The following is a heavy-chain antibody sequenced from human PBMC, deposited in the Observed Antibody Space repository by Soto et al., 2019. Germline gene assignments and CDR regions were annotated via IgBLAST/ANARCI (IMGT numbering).Heavy chain of an antibody. Sequence: QVQLQESGPGLVKPSQTLSLTCTVSGDSISSINNYWSWIRQPPGEGLEWIGFISYSGTTSYSPSFKSRVAISLDTSKNQFSLSLNFVTAADTAVYYCARGRGYSYGLDPWGQGSLVTVSS. V-gene: IGHV4-30-4*01. CDR1: GDSISSINNY. D-gene: IGHD5-18*01. J-gene: IGHJ5*02. CDR2: ISYSGTT. CDR3: ARGRGYSYGLDP.